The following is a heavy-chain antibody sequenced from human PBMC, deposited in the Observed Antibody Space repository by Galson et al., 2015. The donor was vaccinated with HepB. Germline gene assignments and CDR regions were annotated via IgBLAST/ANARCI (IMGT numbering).Heavy chain of an antibody. CDR2: IYYTGTT. D-gene: IGHD1-26*01. J-gene: IGHJ4*02. Sequence: ETLSLTCTVSGGSISTYYWSWIRQTPGKRPAWIGYIYYTGTTNYNPSLESRVTISVDTSRNIFALRLTSVTATDTAVYYCARGGYSLDFWSRGTLVTVSS. V-gene: IGHV4-59*01. CDR1: GGSISTYY. CDR3: ARGGYSLDF.